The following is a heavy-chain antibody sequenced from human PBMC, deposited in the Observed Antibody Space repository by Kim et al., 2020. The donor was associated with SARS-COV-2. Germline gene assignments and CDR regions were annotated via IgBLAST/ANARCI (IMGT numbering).Heavy chain of an antibody. Sequence: ASVKVSCKASGYTFTSYGISWVRQAPGQGLEWMGWISAYNGNTNYAQKLQGRVTMTTDTSTSTAYMELRSLRSDDTAVYYCARGETGYSNQPFSMNYYYGMDVWGQGTTVTVSS. CDR3: ARGETGYSNQPFSMNYYYGMDV. V-gene: IGHV1-18*01. J-gene: IGHJ6*02. D-gene: IGHD4-4*01. CDR2: ISAYNGNT. CDR1: GYTFTSYG.